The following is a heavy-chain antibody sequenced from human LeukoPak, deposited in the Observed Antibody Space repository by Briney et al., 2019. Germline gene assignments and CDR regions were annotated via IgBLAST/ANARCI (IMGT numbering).Heavy chain of an antibody. CDR2: ISSSSSYI. CDR3: ARDFGHYYDSSGYRRPYYYYYYMDV. D-gene: IGHD3-22*01. V-gene: IGHV3-21*01. CDR1: GFTFSSYS. Sequence: GGSLRLPCAASGFTFSSYSMNWVRQAPGKGLEWVSSISSSSSYIYYADSVKGRFTISRDNAKNSLYLQMNSLRAEDTAVYYCARDFGHYYDSSGYRRPYYYYYYMDVWGKGTTVTVSS. J-gene: IGHJ6*03.